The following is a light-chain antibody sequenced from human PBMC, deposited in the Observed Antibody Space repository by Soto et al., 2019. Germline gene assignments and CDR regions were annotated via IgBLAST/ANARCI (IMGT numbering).Light chain of an antibody. V-gene: IGLV1-40*01. CDR3: QSYDSSLSGPYV. CDR1: SSNIGAGYD. J-gene: IGLJ1*01. Sequence: QSVLTQPPSVSGAPGQRVTISCTGSSSNIGAGYDVHWYQQLPGTAPKLLIYGNSNRPSGVPDRFSGSKSGTSASLAITGLQAEDEAEYYCQSYDSSLSGPYVFGLGTKLTVL. CDR2: GNS.